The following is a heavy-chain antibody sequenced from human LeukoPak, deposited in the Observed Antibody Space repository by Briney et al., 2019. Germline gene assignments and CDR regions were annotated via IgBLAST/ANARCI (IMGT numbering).Heavy chain of an antibody. V-gene: IGHV3-23*01. J-gene: IGHJ4*02. CDR3: AKDQSSGWYWDY. CDR1: GFTFSSYW. Sequence: PGGSLRLSCAASGFTFSSYWMSWVRQAPGKGLEWVSTIRGSGTSTYYADSVKGRFTISRDNSKNTLHLQMNSLRAEDTAAYYCAKDQSSGWYWDYWGQGTLVTVSS. CDR2: IRGSGTST. D-gene: IGHD6-19*01.